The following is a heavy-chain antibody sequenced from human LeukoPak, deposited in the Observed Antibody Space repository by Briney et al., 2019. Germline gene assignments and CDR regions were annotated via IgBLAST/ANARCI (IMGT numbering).Heavy chain of an antibody. D-gene: IGHD6-19*01. J-gene: IGHJ4*02. CDR2: IYYSGST. Sequence: SETLSLTCTVSGGSLNSTSYYWGWIRQPPGKGLEWIGNIYYSGSTYYNPSLKSRVTISVDTSKNQFSLKLSSVTAADTAVYYCARPIGGIAVAAPDYWGQGTLVTVSS. CDR1: GGSLNSTSYY. V-gene: IGHV4-39*01. CDR3: ARPIGGIAVAAPDY.